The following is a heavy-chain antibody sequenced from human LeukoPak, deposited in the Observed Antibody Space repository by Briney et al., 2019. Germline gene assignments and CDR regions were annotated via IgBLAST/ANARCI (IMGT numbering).Heavy chain of an antibody. J-gene: IGHJ4*02. CDR2: MNRDGSEI. Sequence: GGSLRLSCAASGFTFSFYWMSSVRQAPGKGLEWVANMNRDGSEINYVDSVRGRFTISRDNAKNSVYLQMNSLRAEDTAVYFCVRDLGFSTFDNWGQGTLVTVSS. CDR3: VRDLGFSTFDN. D-gene: IGHD5/OR15-5a*01. CDR1: GFTFSFYW. V-gene: IGHV3-7*01.